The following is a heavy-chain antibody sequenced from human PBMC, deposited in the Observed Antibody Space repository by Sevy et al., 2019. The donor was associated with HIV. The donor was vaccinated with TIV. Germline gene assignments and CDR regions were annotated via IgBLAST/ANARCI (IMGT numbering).Heavy chain of an antibody. Sequence: GGSLRLSCAATGFTFSQYGMEWVRQAPGKGLEWVGFIRYDGSTKYYADSVKGRFTISRDNSKNMLYLQMNSLRPEDTALYSCAKHRDTLAAAAYLDHWGQGTLVTVSS. CDR3: AKHRDTLAAAAYLDH. J-gene: IGHJ4*02. CDR2: IRYDGSTK. CDR1: GFTFSQYG. D-gene: IGHD6-13*01. V-gene: IGHV3-30*02.